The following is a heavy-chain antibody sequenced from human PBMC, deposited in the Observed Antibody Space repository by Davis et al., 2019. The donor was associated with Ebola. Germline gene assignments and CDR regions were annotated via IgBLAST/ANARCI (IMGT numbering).Heavy chain of an antibody. V-gene: IGHV3-30-3*01. CDR3: ARDRLGDRGMDV. CDR2: ISYDGSNK. CDR1: GFTFSSYA. Sequence: GGSLRLSCAASGFTFSSYAMHWVRQAPGKGLEWVAVISYDGSNKYYADSVKGRFTISRDNSKNTLYLQMNSLRAEDTAVYYCARDRLGDRGMDVWGQGTTVTVSS. J-gene: IGHJ6*02. D-gene: IGHD3-22*01.